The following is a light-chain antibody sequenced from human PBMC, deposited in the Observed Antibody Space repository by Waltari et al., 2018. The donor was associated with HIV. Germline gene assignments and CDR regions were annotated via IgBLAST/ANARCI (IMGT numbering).Light chain of an antibody. Sequence: EVVLTQSPATLSLSPGEGATLSCRASQTVSRYLAWYQQKPGQSPRLLIYDASNRATGIPARFSGSGSETDFTLTISSLEPEDFAVYYCQERTNWPPRITFGQGTRLEIK. CDR3: QERTNWPPRIT. J-gene: IGKJ5*01. CDR2: DAS. CDR1: QTVSRY. V-gene: IGKV3-11*01.